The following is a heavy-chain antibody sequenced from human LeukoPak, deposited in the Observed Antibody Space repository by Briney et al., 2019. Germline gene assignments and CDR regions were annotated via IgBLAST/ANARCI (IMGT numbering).Heavy chain of an antibody. J-gene: IGHJ4*02. V-gene: IGHV6-1*01. CDR2: TYYRAKWYN. CDR3: AREGLGWNDASYFDY. Sequence: SHTLSLTCAISGDSVSSNSAAWNWIRQSPSRSLEWLGRTYYRAKWYNDYAVSVKSRITINPDTSKNQFSLQLNSVTPEDTAVYYCAREGLGWNDASYFDYWGQGTLVTVSS. D-gene: IGHD1-1*01. CDR1: GDSVSSNSAA.